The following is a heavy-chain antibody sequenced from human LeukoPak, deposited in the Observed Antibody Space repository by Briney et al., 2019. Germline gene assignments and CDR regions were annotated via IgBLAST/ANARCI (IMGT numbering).Heavy chain of an antibody. Sequence: AGGSLRLSCAASGFTFSSYGMHWVRQAPGKGLEWVAVISYDGSNKYYADSVKGRFTISRDNSKNTLYLQMNSLRAEDTAVYYCAKGRLDYYDSSGFRSPIDYWGQGTLVTVSS. CDR1: GFTFSSYG. CDR3: AKGRLDYYDSSGFRSPIDY. CDR2: ISYDGSNK. D-gene: IGHD3-22*01. J-gene: IGHJ4*02. V-gene: IGHV3-30*18.